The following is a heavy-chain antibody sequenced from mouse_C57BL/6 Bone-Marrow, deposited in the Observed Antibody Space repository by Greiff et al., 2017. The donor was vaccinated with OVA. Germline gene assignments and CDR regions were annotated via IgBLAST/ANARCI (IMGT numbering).Heavy chain of an antibody. D-gene: IGHD2-1*01. J-gene: IGHJ2*01. Sequence: EVQGVESGGGLVQSGRSLRLSCATSGFTFSDFYMEWVRQAPGKGLEWIAASRNKANDYTTEYSASVKGRFIVSRDTSQSILYLQMNALRAEDTAIYYCARDAGLLWFDYWGQGTTLTVSS. V-gene: IGHV7-1*01. CDR1: GFTFSDFY. CDR3: ARDAGLLWFDY. CDR2: SRNKANDYTT.